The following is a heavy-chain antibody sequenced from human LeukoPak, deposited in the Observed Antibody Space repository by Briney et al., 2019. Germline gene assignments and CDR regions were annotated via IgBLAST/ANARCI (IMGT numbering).Heavy chain of an antibody. CDR3: ARDRGLVDTAMVYHY. Sequence: ASVKVSCKASGGTFSSYAISWVRQAPGQGLEWMGRIIPILGIANYAQEFQGRVTITADKSTSTAYMELSSLRSEDTAVYYCARDRGLVDTAMVYHYWGQGTLVTVSS. J-gene: IGHJ4*02. CDR2: IIPILGIA. CDR1: GGTFSSYA. D-gene: IGHD5-18*01. V-gene: IGHV1-69*04.